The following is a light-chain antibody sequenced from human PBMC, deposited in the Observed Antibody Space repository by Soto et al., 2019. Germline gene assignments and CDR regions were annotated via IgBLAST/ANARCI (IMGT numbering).Light chain of an antibody. J-gene: IGKJ5*01. CDR1: QGLLHSNGYNY. CDR2: LGS. CDR3: MQALQSIT. V-gene: IGKV2-28*01. Sequence: DIVMTQSPLSLPVTPGEPASISCRSSQGLLHSNGYNYLDLYLQKPGQSPQLLIYLGSNRASGVPDRFSGSGSGTDFTLKISRVEAEDVGVYYCMQALQSITFGQGTRLEIK.